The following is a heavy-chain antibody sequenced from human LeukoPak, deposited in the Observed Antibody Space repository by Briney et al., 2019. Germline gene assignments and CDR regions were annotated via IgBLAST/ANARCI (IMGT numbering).Heavy chain of an antibody. CDR3: AKDPTYDSSGYYYRMGPGGFDY. CDR1: GFTFSSYD. V-gene: IGHV3-30*02. CDR2: IRYDGSNK. D-gene: IGHD3-22*01. J-gene: IGHJ4*02. Sequence: GGSLRLSCAASGFTFSSYDMHWVRQAPGKGLEWVAFIRYDGSNKYYADSVKGRFTISRDNSKNTLYLQMNSLRAEDTAEYYCAKDPTYDSSGYYYRMGPGGFDYWGQGTLVTVSS.